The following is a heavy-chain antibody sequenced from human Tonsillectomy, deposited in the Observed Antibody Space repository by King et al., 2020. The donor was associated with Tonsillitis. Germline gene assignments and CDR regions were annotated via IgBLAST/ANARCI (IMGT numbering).Heavy chain of an antibody. CDR1: GFTFGDYS. CDR3: TRDPVLKPNDDFWSGYTYYYYYYMDV. D-gene: IGHD3-3*01. CDR2: IRSTTYGGTR. Sequence: VQLVESGGGLVQPGRSLRLSCRGSGFTFGDYSVSWVRQAPGKGLEWVGFIRSTTYGGTREYAASVKGRFTISRDDSKSIAYLQMNSLKTEDTAVYYCTRDPVLKPNDDFWSGYTYYYYYYMDVWGKGSMVTVSS. V-gene: IGHV3-49*04. J-gene: IGHJ6*03.